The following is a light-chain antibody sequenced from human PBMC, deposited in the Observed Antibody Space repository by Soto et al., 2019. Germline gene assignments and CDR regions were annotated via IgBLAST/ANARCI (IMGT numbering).Light chain of an antibody. CDR3: QQLNSYRT. J-gene: IGKJ3*01. Sequence: DIQLTQSPSCLSASVGDRVTITCRASQGISSYLAWYQQKPGKAPKLLIYAASTLQSGVPSRFSGSGSGTEFTLTISSLQPEDFATYYCQQLNSYRTFGPGTKVDI. CDR2: AAS. V-gene: IGKV1-9*01. CDR1: QGISSY.